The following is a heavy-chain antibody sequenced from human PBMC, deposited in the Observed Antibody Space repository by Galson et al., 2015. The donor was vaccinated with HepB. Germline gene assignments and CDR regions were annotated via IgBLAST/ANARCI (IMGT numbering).Heavy chain of an antibody. CDR1: GFTFTSNA. CDR3: ASQLLYSSVSFDY. D-gene: IGHD6-25*01. J-gene: IGHJ4*02. V-gene: IGHV3-30-3*01. Sequence: SLRLSCAASGFTFTSNAIHWVRQAPGKGLEWVALISYDGNIQYYADSVTGRFNISRDNSKNTVFLQMNSLRVEDTAVYYCASQLLYSSVSFDYWGQGTLVTVSS. CDR2: ISYDGNIQ.